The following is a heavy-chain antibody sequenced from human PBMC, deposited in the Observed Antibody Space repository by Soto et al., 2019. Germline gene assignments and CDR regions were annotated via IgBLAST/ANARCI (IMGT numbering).Heavy chain of an antibody. V-gene: IGHV1-18*01. CDR1: GYTFSDYA. J-gene: IGHJ2*01. Sequence: QVQLVQSGGEVKKPGASVKVSCQASGYTFSDYAISWVRQAPGQGLEWMGWISASTRNTDQAQNFQGRVIMTLDTSTNTAYMELRSLISDDTAVYYCVRCYCSVGSCYACWHFDLWGRGTLVTVSS. CDR2: ISASTRNT. D-gene: IGHD2-15*01. CDR3: VRCYCSVGSCYACWHFDL.